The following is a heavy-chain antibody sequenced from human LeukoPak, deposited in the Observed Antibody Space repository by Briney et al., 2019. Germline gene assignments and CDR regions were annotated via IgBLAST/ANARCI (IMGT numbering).Heavy chain of an antibody. J-gene: IGHJ4*02. D-gene: IGHD6-13*01. CDR1: GGSITSGDNY. CDR2: IYYSGST. CDR3: ARGDLYSSSWYD. V-gene: IGHV4-30-4*08. Sequence: SETLSLTCTVSGGSITSGDNYWSWIRQPPGKGLEWIGYIYYSGSTYYNPSLKSRVTISVDTSKNQFSLKLSSMGAADTAVYYCARGDLYSSSWYDWGQGTLVTASS.